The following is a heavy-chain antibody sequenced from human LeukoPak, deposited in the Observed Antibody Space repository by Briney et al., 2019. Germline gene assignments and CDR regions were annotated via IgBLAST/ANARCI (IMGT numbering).Heavy chain of an antibody. J-gene: IGHJ4*02. V-gene: IGHV3-23*01. Sequence: GGSLRLSCAASGLTLSSYAMSWVRQAPGKGLEWVSAISGSGGSTYYADSVKGRFTISRDHSKNTLYLQMNSLRAEDTAVYYCAKAQYSSGWTGYWGQGTLVTVSS. CDR1: GLTLSSYA. CDR2: ISGSGGST. CDR3: AKAQYSSGWTGY. D-gene: IGHD6-19*01.